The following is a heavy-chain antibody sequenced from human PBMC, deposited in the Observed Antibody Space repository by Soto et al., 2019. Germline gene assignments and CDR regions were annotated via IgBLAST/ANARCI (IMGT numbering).Heavy chain of an antibody. CDR1: GGTFSSYT. V-gene: IGHV1-69*02. Sequence: QVQLVQSGAEVKKPGSSVKVSCKASGGTFSSYTISWVRQAPGQGLEWMGRIIPIHGIANYAQKFQGRVXIXEDKSTSTAYMELSSLRSEDTAVYYCASGDRGTFDYWGQGTLVTVSS. D-gene: IGHD3-22*01. CDR3: ASGDRGTFDY. CDR2: IIPIHGIA. J-gene: IGHJ4*02.